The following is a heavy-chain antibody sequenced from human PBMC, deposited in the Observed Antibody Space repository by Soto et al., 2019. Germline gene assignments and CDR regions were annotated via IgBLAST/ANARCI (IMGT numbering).Heavy chain of an antibody. Sequence: GGSLRLSCAASGFTFSSYWMSWVRQAPGKGLEWVANIKQDGSEKYYVDSVKGRFTISRDNAKNSLYLQMNSLRAEDTAVYYCARDLIAAAGTPLVGYYMDVWGKGTTVTVSS. V-gene: IGHV3-7*01. D-gene: IGHD6-13*01. CDR3: ARDLIAAAGTPLVGYYMDV. J-gene: IGHJ6*03. CDR2: IKQDGSEK. CDR1: GFTFSSYW.